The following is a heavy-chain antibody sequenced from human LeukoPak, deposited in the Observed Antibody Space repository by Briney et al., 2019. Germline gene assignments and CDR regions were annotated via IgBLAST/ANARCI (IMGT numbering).Heavy chain of an antibody. CDR2: IYYTGST. D-gene: IGHD3-10*01. Sequence: PSETLSHTCTVSGGSIRSYYWSWIRQPPGKGLEWLGYIYYTGSTNYNPSLKSRVTISVDTSKNQFSLKLSSVTAADTAVYYCARYVRGSSGSYGSIPFDYWGQGTLVTVSS. J-gene: IGHJ4*02. CDR3: ARYVRGSSGSYGSIPFDY. V-gene: IGHV4-59*08. CDR1: GGSIRSYY.